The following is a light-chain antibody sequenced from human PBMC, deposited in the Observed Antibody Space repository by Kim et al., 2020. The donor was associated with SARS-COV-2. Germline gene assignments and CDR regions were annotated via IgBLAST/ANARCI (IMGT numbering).Light chain of an antibody. CDR3: QLYRGAPYT. CDR2: WAS. Sequence: DIVLTQSPDSLAVSLGERATINCKSSQNILHSSSNLNYLAWYQQKPGQPPKLLIYWASTRESGVPDRFSGGGSGTDFTLTISSLQAEDVAVYYSQLYRGAPYTFGQGTKLEIK. V-gene: IGKV4-1*01. CDR1: QNILHSSSNLNY. J-gene: IGKJ2*01.